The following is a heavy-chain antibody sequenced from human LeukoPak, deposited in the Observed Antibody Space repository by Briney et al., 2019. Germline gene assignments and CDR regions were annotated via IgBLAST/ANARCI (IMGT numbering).Heavy chain of an antibody. D-gene: IGHD3-22*01. CDR1: GYTFTGYY. V-gene: IGHV1-2*02. CDR3: ARGGSYYDSSGYYSDAFDI. Sequence: GASVKVSCKASGYTFTGYYMHWVRQAPGQGLEWMGWINPNSGGTNYAQKFQGRVTMTRDTSISTAYMELSGLRSDDTAVYYCARGGSYYDSSGYYSDAFDIWGQGTMVTVSS. CDR2: INPNSGGT. J-gene: IGHJ3*02.